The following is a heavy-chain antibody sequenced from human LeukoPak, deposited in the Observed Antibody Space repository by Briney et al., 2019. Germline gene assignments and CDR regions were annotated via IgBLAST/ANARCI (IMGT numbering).Heavy chain of an antibody. Sequence: ASVKVSCKASGSTFTSYDINWVRQATGQGLEWMGWMNPNSGNTGYAQKFQGRVTITRNTSISTAYMELSSLRSEDTAVYYCARGLPDSYYDFWSGYHDAFDIWGQGTMVTVSS. J-gene: IGHJ3*02. V-gene: IGHV1-8*03. D-gene: IGHD3-3*01. CDR3: ARGLPDSYYDFWSGYHDAFDI. CDR1: GSTFTSYD. CDR2: MNPNSGNT.